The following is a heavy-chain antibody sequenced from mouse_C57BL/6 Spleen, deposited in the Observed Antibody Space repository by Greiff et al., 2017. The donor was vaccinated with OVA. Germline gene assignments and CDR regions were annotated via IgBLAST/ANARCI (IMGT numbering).Heavy chain of an antibody. V-gene: IGHV2-3*01. CDR3: AKTGQFITFAY. Sequence: VQLQQSGPGLVAPSQSLSITCTVSGFSLTSSGVSWVRQPPGKGLEWLGVIWGDGSTNYHSAPISRLSISKDNSKSQVFLKLNSLQTDDTATYYCAKTGQFITFAYWGQGTLVTVSA. CDR1: GFSLTSSG. D-gene: IGHD1-1*01. CDR2: IWGDGST. J-gene: IGHJ3*01.